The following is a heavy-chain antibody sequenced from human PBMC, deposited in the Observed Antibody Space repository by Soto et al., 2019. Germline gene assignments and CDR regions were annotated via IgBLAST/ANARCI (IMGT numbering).Heavy chain of an antibody. Sequence: GGSLRLSCAASGFTFSRHWIHWVRQAPGQGLVWVSRTKTDGTTSYADSVRGRFTISRDNAENTLYLQMNSLRAEDTAVYYCVRDMRAVPWYGGISSAFDMWGQGTMVTVPS. D-gene: IGHD3-10*01. CDR1: GFTFSRHW. V-gene: IGHV3-74*01. CDR3: VRDMRAVPWYGGISSAFDM. CDR2: TKTDGTT. J-gene: IGHJ3*02.